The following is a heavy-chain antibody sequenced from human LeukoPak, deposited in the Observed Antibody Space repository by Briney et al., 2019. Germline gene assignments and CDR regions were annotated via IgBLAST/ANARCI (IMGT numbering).Heavy chain of an antibody. D-gene: IGHD3-22*01. CDR3: ARRYYYDSSGYYTYYYMDV. V-gene: IGHV4-59*08. Sequence: SETLSLTCTVSGGSISSYYWSWIRQPPGKGLGWIGYIYYSGSTNYNPSLKSRVTISVDTSKNQFSLKLSSVTAADTAVYYCARRYYYDSSGYYTYYYMDVWGKGTTVTVSS. CDR1: GGSISSYY. J-gene: IGHJ6*03. CDR2: IYYSGST.